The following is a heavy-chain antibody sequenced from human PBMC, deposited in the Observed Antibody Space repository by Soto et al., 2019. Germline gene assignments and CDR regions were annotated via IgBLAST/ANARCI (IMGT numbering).Heavy chain of an antibody. CDR3: ARTVRGANQYYYYYYGMDV. Sequence: ASVKVSCKASGGTFSSYAISWVRQAPGQGLEWMGGIIPIFGTANYAQKFQGRVTITADESTSTAYMELSSLRSEDTAVYYCARTVRGANQYYYYYYGMDVWGQGTTVTVSS. D-gene: IGHD3-10*01. CDR2: IIPIFGTA. J-gene: IGHJ6*02. V-gene: IGHV1-69*13. CDR1: GGTFSSYA.